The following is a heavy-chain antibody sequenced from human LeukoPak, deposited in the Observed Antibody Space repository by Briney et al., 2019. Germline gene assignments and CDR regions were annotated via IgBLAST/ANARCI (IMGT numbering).Heavy chain of an antibody. CDR1: GGSISSGGYY. CDR3: ARDSWQQLVPVAS. D-gene: IGHD6-13*01. CDR2: IYHSGST. Sequence: PSQTLSLTCTVSGGSISSGGYYWSWIRQPPGKGLEWIGYIYHSGSTYYNPSLKSRVTISVDRSKNQFSLKLSSATAADTAVYYCARDSWQQLVPVASWGQGTLVTVSS. J-gene: IGHJ4*02. V-gene: IGHV4-30-2*01.